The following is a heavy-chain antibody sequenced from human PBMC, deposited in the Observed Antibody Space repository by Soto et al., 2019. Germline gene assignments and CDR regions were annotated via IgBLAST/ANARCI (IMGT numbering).Heavy chain of an antibody. D-gene: IGHD3-10*01. CDR2: ISGSGGST. V-gene: IGHV3-23*01. J-gene: IGHJ4*02. Sequence: EVQLLESGGGLVQPGGSLRLSCAASGFTFSSYAMSWVRQAPGKGLEWVSAISGSGGSTYYADSVKGRFTISRDNSKNTLCLRMYSLRGEDSAVYYCAILKGWFGEIDYWGQGTLVTVSS. CDR1: GFTFSSYA. CDR3: AILKGWFGEIDY.